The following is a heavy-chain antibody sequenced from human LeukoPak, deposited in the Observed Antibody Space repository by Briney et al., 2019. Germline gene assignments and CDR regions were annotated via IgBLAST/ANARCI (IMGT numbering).Heavy chain of an antibody. J-gene: IGHJ4*02. CDR2: TYSDGRT. D-gene: IGHD1-26*01. V-gene: IGHV3-53*01. CDR3: ARVWELSFDH. CDR1: GFTFSSYE. Sequence: GGSLRLSCAASGFTFSSYEMNWVRQAPGKGLECVSITYSDGRTSHADSVKGRFTISRDNSKNSVHLQMNSLRDEDTAVYYCARVWELSFDHWGQGALVTVSS.